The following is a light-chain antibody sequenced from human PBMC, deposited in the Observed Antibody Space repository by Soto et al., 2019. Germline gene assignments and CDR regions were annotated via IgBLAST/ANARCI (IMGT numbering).Light chain of an antibody. V-gene: IGKV1-5*03. CDR2: KAS. J-gene: IGKJ5*01. CDR3: QQYGSSRVT. CDR1: QSINSW. Sequence: IQMTQSPSALSASVGDRVRITCRASQSINSWLAWYQQKSGKAPKLLIYKASGLESGVPSRFSGSGSGTDFTLTISRLEPEDFAVYYCQQYGSSRVTFGQGTRLEI.